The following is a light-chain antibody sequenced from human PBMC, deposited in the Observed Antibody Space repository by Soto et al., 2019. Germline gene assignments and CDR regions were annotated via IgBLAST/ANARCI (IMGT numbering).Light chain of an antibody. V-gene: IGLV2-14*01. CDR3: SSYTSIGTLV. CDR1: SSDVGGYNY. Sequence: QSALTQPASVSGSPGQSITISCTGTSSDVGGYNYVSWYQQHPDKAPKLMIYEVSKWPSGVSNRFSGSKSGNTASLTISGLQAEDEADYYCSSYTSIGTLVFGGGTQLTVL. CDR2: EVS. J-gene: IGLJ7*01.